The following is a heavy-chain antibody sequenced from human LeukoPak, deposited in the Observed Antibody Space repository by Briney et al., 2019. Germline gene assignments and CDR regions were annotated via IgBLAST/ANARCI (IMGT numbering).Heavy chain of an antibody. Sequence: PSETLSLTCTVSGDSISSYYWSWIRQPAGKGMEWIGRFYIGGITNYNPSLKSRVTMSVDTSKNQFSLRLTSMTAADTAVYYCARVKPGGSSTSFAPWGQGTLVTVSS. J-gene: IGHJ5*02. CDR1: GDSISSYY. CDR2: FYIGGIT. V-gene: IGHV4-4*07. D-gene: IGHD2-15*01. CDR3: ARVKPGGSSTSFAP.